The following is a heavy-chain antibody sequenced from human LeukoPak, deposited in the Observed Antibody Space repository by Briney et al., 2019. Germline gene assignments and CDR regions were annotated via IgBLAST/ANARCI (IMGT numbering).Heavy chain of an antibody. J-gene: IGHJ4*02. Sequence: ASVKVSCKASGYTFTSYGIIWVRQAPGQGLEWMGWISAYNGNTNYAQKLQGRVTMTTDTSTSTAYMELRSLRSDDTAVYYCARESKPWDSSSDWGQGTLVTVSS. CDR2: ISAYNGNT. CDR3: ARESKPWDSSSD. CDR1: GYTFTSYG. D-gene: IGHD3-22*01. V-gene: IGHV1-18*01.